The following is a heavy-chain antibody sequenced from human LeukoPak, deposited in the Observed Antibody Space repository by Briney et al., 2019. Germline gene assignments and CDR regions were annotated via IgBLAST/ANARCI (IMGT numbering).Heavy chain of an antibody. Sequence: PGGSLRLSCAASGFTFSDHHMDWVRQAPGKGLEWVGRTRNKANSYTTSYAASPKGRFTISRDDSKNSLYLQMSSLRTEDTAVYYCTRRFDYWGQGTLVTVSS. CDR2: TRNKANSYTT. V-gene: IGHV3-72*01. CDR3: TRRFDY. J-gene: IGHJ4*02. CDR1: GFTFSDHH.